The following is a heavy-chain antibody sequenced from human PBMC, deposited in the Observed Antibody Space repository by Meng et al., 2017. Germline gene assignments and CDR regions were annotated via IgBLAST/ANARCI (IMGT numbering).Heavy chain of an antibody. J-gene: IGHJ4*02. CDR3: ARDSTLVRFPFDY. Sequence: ASVKVSCKVSGYTLTELSMHWVRQAPGKGLEWMGSFDPEDGETIYAQKFQGRVTMTEDTSTDTAYMELRSLRSDDTAVYYCARDSTLVRFPFDYWGQGTLVTVSS. V-gene: IGHV1-24*01. CDR2: FDPEDGET. CDR1: GYTLTELS. D-gene: IGHD3-3*01.